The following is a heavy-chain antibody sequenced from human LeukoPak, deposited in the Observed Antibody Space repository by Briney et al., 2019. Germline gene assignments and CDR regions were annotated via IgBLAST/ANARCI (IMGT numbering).Heavy chain of an antibody. CDR1: GGTFSSYA. Sequence: GSSVKVSCKASGGTFSSYAISWVRQAPGQGPEWMGRIIPIFGTANYAQKFQGRVTITTDESTSTAYMELSSLRSEDTAVYYCARRGEVSQAEFDYWGQGTLVSVSS. D-gene: IGHD3-10*01. J-gene: IGHJ4*02. CDR3: ARRGEVSQAEFDY. CDR2: IIPIFGTA. V-gene: IGHV1-69*05.